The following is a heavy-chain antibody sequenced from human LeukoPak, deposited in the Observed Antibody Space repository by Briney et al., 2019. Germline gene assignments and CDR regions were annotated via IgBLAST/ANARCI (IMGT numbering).Heavy chain of an antibody. CDR2: IYYSGST. V-gene: IGHV4-30-4*01. Sequence: SETLSLTCTVSGGSISSGDYYWSWIRQPPGKGLEWIGCIYYSGSTYYNPSLKSRVTISVDTSKNQFSLKLSSVTAADTAVYYCARAGYYGGNLGRAFDIWGQGTMVTVSS. J-gene: IGHJ3*02. D-gene: IGHD4-23*01. CDR1: GGSISSGDYY. CDR3: ARAGYYGGNLGRAFDI.